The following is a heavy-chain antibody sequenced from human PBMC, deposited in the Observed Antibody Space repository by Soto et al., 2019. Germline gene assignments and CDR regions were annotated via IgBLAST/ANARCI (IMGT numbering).Heavy chain of an antibody. CDR1: GGTFSSYS. Sequence: SVKVSCKASGGTFSSYSINWVRQAPGQGLEWMGEIIPIFGTANYAQKFQGRVTITADESTSTAYMELSSLRSEDTAVYYCARDGGRHSGGIDYWGQGTLVTV. D-gene: IGHD1-26*01. V-gene: IGHV1-69*13. CDR3: ARDGGRHSGGIDY. J-gene: IGHJ4*02. CDR2: IIPIFGTA.